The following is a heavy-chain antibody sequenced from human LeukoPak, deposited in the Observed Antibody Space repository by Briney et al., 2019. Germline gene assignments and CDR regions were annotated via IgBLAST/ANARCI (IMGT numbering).Heavy chain of an antibody. CDR1: GFTFSSYA. CDR2: ISYDGSNK. Sequence: GRSLRLSCAASGFTFSSYAMHWVRQAPGKGLEWVTVISYDGSNKYCADSVKGRFTISRDNSKNTLYLQMNSLRAEDTAVCYCARDRYYYDSSGYYFRYWGQGTLVTVSS. J-gene: IGHJ4*02. D-gene: IGHD3-22*01. CDR3: ARDRYYYDSSGYYFRY. V-gene: IGHV3-30*04.